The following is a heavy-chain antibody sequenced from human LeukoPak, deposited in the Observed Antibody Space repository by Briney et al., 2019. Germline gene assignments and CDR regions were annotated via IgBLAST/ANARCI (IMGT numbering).Heavy chain of an antibody. CDR2: IYSGGST. Sequence: PGGSLRLSCAASGFTVSSNYMSWVRQAPGKGLEWVSVIYSGGSTYYADSVKGRFTISRDNSKNTLYLQMNSLRAEDTAVYYCARVPTTVFYYLDYWGQGTLVTVSS. J-gene: IGHJ4*02. V-gene: IGHV3-66*01. CDR3: ARVPTTVFYYLDY. D-gene: IGHD4-17*01. CDR1: GFTVSSNY.